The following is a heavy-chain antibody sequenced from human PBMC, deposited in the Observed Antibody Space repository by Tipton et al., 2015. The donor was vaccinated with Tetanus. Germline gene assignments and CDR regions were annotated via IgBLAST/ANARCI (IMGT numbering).Heavy chain of an antibody. CDR2: IQRGGST. J-gene: IGHJ4*02. D-gene: IGHD2-21*01. V-gene: IGHV4-34*01. Sequence: GLVKPSETLSLTCGVFGDYLSDYYWTWVRQPPGKGLEWIGEIQRGGSTNYNPSLKSRVSMSLDTSKNQISLRLTSVTAADTAVYYCARSIPAGPVRPYEHWGQGTLVTVSS. CDR1: GDYLSDYY. CDR3: ARSIPAGPVRPYEH.